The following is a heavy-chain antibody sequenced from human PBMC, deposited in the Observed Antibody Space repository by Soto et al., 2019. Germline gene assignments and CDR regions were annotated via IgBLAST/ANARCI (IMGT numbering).Heavy chain of an antibody. CDR1: GYTFTSYG. J-gene: IGHJ5*02. Sequence: QVPLVQSGAEVKKPGASVKVSCKASGYTFTSYGISWVRQAPGQGLEWMGWISAYNGNTNYAQKLQGRVTMTTDTSTSTAYMELRSLRSDDTAVYYCARLPPGAWSGLGWFDPWGQGTLVTVSS. CDR3: ARLPPGAWSGLGWFDP. D-gene: IGHD3-3*01. V-gene: IGHV1-18*01. CDR2: ISAYNGNT.